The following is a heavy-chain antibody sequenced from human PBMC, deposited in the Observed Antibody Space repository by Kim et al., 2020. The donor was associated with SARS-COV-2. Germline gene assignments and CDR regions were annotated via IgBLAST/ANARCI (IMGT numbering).Heavy chain of an antibody. V-gene: IGHV5-51*01. J-gene: IGHJ6*02. D-gene: IGHD6-13*01. CDR1: GYSFTSYW. CDR2: IYPGDSDT. CDR3: ARSTYSSSWYEFYYYYGMDV. Sequence: GESLKISCKGSGYSFTSYWIGWVRQMPGKGLEWMGIIYPGDSDTRYSPSFQGQVTISADKSISTAYLQWSSLKASDTAMYYCARSTYSSSWYEFYYYYGMDVWGQGTTVTVSS.